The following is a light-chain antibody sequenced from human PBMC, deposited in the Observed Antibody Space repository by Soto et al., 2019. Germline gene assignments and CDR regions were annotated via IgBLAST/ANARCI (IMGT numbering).Light chain of an antibody. CDR2: GNS. V-gene: IGLV1-40*01. Sequence: QSVLTQPPSVSGAPGQRVTISCTGSSSNIGAGYDVHWYQQLPGTAPKLLIYGNSNRPSGVPDRFSGSKSATSASLAITGLQAXXXXXYYCQSYDSSLSGSEVFGGGTKLTVL. CDR1: SSNIGAGYD. J-gene: IGLJ2*01. CDR3: QSYDSSLSGSEV.